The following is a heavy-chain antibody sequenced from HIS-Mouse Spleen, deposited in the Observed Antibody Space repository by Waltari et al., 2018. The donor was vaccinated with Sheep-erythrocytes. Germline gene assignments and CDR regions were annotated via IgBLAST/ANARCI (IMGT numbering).Heavy chain of an antibody. CDR2: INHSGST. J-gene: IGHJ3*02. CDR1: VGSFSGYY. Sequence: QVQLQQCGAGLLKPSETLSLTCAVYVGSFSGYYWSWIRQPPGKGLEWIGEINHSGSTNYNPSLKSRVTISVDTSKNQFSLKLSSVTAADTAVYYCALSVDLAGAFDIWGQGTMVTVSS. CDR3: ALSVDLAGAFDI. D-gene: IGHD6-19*01. V-gene: IGHV4-34*01.